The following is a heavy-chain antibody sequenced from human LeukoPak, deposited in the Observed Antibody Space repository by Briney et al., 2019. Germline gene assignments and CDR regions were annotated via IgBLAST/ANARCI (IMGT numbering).Heavy chain of an antibody. CDR2: ISAYNGNT. CDR3: ARDQPRYSYGSNNWFDP. D-gene: IGHD5-18*01. Sequence: ASVKVSCKASGYTXNTYGINWVRQAPGQGLEWMGWISAYNGNTNYAQKLQGRVTMTTDTSTSTAYMELRSLRSDDTAVYYCARDQPRYSYGSNNWFDPWGQGTLVTVSS. V-gene: IGHV1-18*01. CDR1: GYTXNTYG. J-gene: IGHJ5*02.